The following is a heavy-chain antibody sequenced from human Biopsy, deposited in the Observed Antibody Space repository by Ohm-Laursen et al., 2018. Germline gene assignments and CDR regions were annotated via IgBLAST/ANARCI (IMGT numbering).Heavy chain of an antibody. CDR1: GGTFSNYA. CDR3: APQTPRDPDILTGAYHYDMAV. V-gene: IGHV1-69*01. D-gene: IGHD3-9*01. CDR2: IITFFRTV. J-gene: IGHJ6*02. Sequence: SSVKVSCKASGGTFSNYAISWVRQAPGQGLEWMGGIITFFRTVNYAQNFQGRLTITADEFAGTAYMELRSLRSEDTAVYYCAPQTPRDPDILTGAYHYDMAVWGQGTTVTVSS.